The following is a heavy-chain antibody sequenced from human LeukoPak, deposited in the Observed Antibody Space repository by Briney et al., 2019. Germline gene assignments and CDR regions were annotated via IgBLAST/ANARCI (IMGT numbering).Heavy chain of an antibody. J-gene: IGHJ4*02. D-gene: IGHD3-3*01. CDR2: ISAYNGNT. Sequence: ASVKVSCKASGYTFTSYGISWVRQAPGQGLEWMGWISAYNGNTNYAQKLQGRVTMTTDTSMSTAYMELRSLRSDDTAVYYCARTSKTYYDSWSGPGTLDYWGQGTLVTVSS. CDR3: ARTSKTYYDSWSGPGTLDY. V-gene: IGHV1-18*01. CDR1: GYTFTSYG.